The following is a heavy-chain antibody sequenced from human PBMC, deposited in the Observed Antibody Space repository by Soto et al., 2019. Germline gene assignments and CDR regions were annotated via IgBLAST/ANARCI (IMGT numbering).Heavy chain of an antibody. CDR3: AIFNTAMVTAY. CDR2: ISYDGSNK. D-gene: IGHD5-18*01. CDR1: GFTFSSYA. J-gene: IGHJ4*02. V-gene: IGHV3-30-3*01. Sequence: GGSLRLSCAASGFTFSSYAMHWVRQAPGKGLEWVAVISYDGSNKYYADSVKGRFTISRDNSKNTLYLQMNSLRAEDTAVYYCAIFNTAMVTAYWGQGTLVTVSS.